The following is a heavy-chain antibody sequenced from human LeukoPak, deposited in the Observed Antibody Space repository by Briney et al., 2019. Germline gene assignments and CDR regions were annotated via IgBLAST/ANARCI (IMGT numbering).Heavy chain of an antibody. D-gene: IGHD3-22*01. J-gene: IGHJ4*02. V-gene: IGHV1-2*02. CDR3: ARGDLRMKSSGYYPTIQDY. CDR1: GYTFTGHY. CDR2: INPNSGGT. Sequence: ASVKVSCKASGYTFTGHYMHWVRQAPGQGLEWMGWINPNSGGTNYAQKFQGRVTMTRDTSISTAYMELSRLRSDDTAVYYCARGDLRMKSSGYYPTIQDYWGQGTLVTVSS.